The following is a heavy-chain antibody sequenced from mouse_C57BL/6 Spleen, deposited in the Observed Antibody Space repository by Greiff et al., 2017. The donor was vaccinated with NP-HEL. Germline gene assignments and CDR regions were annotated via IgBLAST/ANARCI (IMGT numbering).Heavy chain of an antibody. D-gene: IGHD1-1*01. CDR2: IRSKSNNYAT. J-gene: IGHJ3*01. Sequence: EVKLVESGGGLVQPKGSLKLSCAASGFSFNTYAMNWVRQAPGKGLEWVARIRSKSNNYATYYADSVKARFTISRDDSESMLYLQRNNLKTEDTAMYDCVAPYYYGRSPAWLAYGGQGTLVTVAA. CDR1: GFSFNTYA. CDR3: VAPYYYGRSPAWLAY. V-gene: IGHV10-1*01.